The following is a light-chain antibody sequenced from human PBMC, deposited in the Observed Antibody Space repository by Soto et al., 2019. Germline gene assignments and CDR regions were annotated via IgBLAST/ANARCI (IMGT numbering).Light chain of an antibody. V-gene: IGLV2-14*01. Sequence: QSVLTQPASVSGSPGQSITISCTGTRSDVGGYNYVSWYKQKPGKAPKLVIYDVSHRPSGVSDRFFGSKSGNTASLTISGLQAEDEADYYCNSYTSSTPFYVFGTGTKVTVL. CDR2: DVS. CDR3: NSYTSSTPFYV. J-gene: IGLJ1*01. CDR1: RSDVGGYNY.